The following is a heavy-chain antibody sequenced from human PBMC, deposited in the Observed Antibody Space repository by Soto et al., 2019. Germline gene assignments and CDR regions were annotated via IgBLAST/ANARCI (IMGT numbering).Heavy chain of an antibody. D-gene: IGHD2-21*01. J-gene: IGHJ3*02. Sequence: QLGGSLRLSCLASGFTFSNYWMGWVRQAPGKGLEWVGIIKRDGSDKYYVDAVRGRFTISRDNAKNSLFLQMDSLTAEDTAVYYCARITSGDCRAFDIWGQGTLVTVSS. CDR3: ARITSGDCRAFDI. CDR1: GFTFSNYW. V-gene: IGHV3-7*01. CDR2: IKRDGSDK.